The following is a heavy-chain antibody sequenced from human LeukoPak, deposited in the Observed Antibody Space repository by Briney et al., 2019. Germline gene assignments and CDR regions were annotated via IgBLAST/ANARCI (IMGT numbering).Heavy chain of an antibody. J-gene: IGHJ6*03. Sequence: ASVRVSCKASGYTFTSYGISWVRQAPGQGLEWMGWISAYNGNTNYAQKLQGRVTMTTDTSTSTAYMELRSLRSDDTAAYYCARQPLGYCSGGSCYSYYYYYMDVWGKGTTVTISS. CDR1: GYTFTSYG. V-gene: IGHV1-18*01. CDR2: ISAYNGNT. CDR3: ARQPLGYCSGGSCYSYYYYYMDV. D-gene: IGHD2-15*01.